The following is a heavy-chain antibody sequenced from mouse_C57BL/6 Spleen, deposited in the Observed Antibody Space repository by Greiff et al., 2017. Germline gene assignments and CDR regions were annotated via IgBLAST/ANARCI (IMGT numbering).Heavy chain of an antibody. V-gene: IGHV1-53*01. J-gene: IGHJ4*01. D-gene: IGHD1-1*01. CDR1: GYTFTSYW. CDR2: INPSNGGT. Sequence: QVQLQQPGTELVKPGASVKLSCKASGYTFTSYWMHWVKQRPGQGLEWIGNINPSNGGTNYNEKFKSKATLTVDKSSSTAYMELRSLTSEDSAVYYCAREARKFFLRDYAMDYWGQGTSVTVSS. CDR3: AREARKFFLRDYAMDY.